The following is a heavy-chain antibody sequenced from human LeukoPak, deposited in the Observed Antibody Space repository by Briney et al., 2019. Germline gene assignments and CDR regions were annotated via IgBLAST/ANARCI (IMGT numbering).Heavy chain of an antibody. V-gene: IGHV4-59*08. Sequence: PSETLSLTCTVSGGSINNYYWSWIRQPPGKGLEWIGYIYYSGSINYNPSLKSRVTISVDTSKNQFSLKLSSVTAADTAVYYCASTIVVVTASSPVDYFDYWGQGSLVTVSS. D-gene: IGHD2-21*02. CDR1: GGSINNYY. CDR3: ASTIVVVTASSPVDYFDY. J-gene: IGHJ4*02. CDR2: IYYSGSI.